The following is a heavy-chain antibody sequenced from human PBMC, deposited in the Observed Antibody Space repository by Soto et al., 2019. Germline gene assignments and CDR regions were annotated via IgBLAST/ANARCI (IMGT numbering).Heavy chain of an antibody. CDR2: IIPIFGTA. CDR3: ARRESVSLRLGELSPIRDYDYYGMDV. J-gene: IGHJ6*02. Sequence: QVQLVQSGAEVKKPGSSVKVSCKASGGTFSSYAISWVRQAPGQGLEWMGGIIPIFGTANYAQKFQGRVTIPADESTSPAYMELSSLRGEDTAVSYCARRESVSLRLGELSPIRDYDYYGMDVWGQGTTVTVSS. D-gene: IGHD3-16*02. V-gene: IGHV1-69*01. CDR1: GGTFSSYA.